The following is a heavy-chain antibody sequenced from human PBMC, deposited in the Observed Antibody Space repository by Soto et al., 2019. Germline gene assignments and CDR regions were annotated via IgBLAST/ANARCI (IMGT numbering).Heavy chain of an antibody. CDR2: MYSSGSS. Sequence: PSETLSLTCSVSGASMNNYYGSWVRQPPGRGLEWIGYMYSSGSSNYNSSLKSRVTISVDTSKNQFSLKPSSVTAADTAVYYCVRSGHTFGGVMWGLGTLVTVSS. CDR1: GASMNNYY. D-gene: IGHD3-16*01. V-gene: IGHV4-59*01. J-gene: IGHJ4*02. CDR3: VRSGHTFGGVM.